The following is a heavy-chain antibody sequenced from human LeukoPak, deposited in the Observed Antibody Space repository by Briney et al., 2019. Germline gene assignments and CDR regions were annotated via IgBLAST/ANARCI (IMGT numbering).Heavy chain of an antibody. D-gene: IGHD3-16*02. V-gene: IGHV3-21*01. J-gene: IGHJ4*02. CDR2: ITSSSSYI. CDR1: GFTFNTYN. CDR3: ARADYDYVWGSYRQYYFDY. Sequence: GGSLRLSCAASGFTFNTYNMNWVRQAPGQGLEWVSSITSSSSYIYYADSVKGRFTISRDNAKNSLYLQMNSLRAEDTAVYYCARADYDYVWGSYRQYYFDYWGQGTLVTVSS.